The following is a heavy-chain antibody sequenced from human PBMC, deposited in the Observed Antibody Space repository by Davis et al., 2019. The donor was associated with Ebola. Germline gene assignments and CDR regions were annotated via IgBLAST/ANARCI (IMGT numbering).Heavy chain of an antibody. CDR3: ARGPWRDRSGDYPAITFLDY. CDR2: IIPMFSTT. Sequence: AASVKVSCKASEGTFSNYVISWVRQAPGQGLEWMGGIIPMFSTTHYAQKFQGRVTITADESTSVAYMELSSLRSEDTAVYYCARGPWRDRSGDYPAITFLDYWGQGILVAVSS. D-gene: IGHD3-22*01. J-gene: IGHJ4*02. CDR1: EGTFSNYV. V-gene: IGHV1-69*13.